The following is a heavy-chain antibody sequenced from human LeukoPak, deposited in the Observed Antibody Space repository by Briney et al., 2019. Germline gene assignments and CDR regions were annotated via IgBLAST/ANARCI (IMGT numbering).Heavy chain of an antibody. CDR2: ISGSGGST. J-gene: IGHJ6*03. CDR1: GFTFSSYG. V-gene: IGHV3-23*01. CDR3: ANFYGSGSYFYYYYYMDV. D-gene: IGHD3-10*01. Sequence: GGTLRLSCAASGFTFSSYGMSWVRQAPGKGLEWVSAISGSGGSTYYADSVKGRFTISRDNSKNTLYLQMNSLRAEDTAVYYCANFYGSGSYFYYYYYMDVWGKGTTVTISS.